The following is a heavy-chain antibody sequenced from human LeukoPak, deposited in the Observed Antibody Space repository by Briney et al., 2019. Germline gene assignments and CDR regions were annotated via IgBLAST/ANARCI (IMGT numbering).Heavy chain of an antibody. J-gene: IGHJ4*02. CDR2: ISESGDIT. CDR1: GFTFSNHA. D-gene: IGHD2-21*01. V-gene: IGHV3-23*01. CDR3: ACGSSGTHHEGY. Sequence: GGSLRLSCAAYGFTFSNHAMSWVRQAPGKGLEWDSTISESGDITYYADSVKGRFTISRDNFKNTLYLQMDSLTAEDTAVFYCACGSSGTHHEGYWGQGPLVTVSS.